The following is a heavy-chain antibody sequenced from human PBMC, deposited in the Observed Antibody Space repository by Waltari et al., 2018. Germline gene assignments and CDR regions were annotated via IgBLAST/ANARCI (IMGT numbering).Heavy chain of an antibody. D-gene: IGHD5-12*01. CDR3: AKDNGYSLDY. CDR2: LSWNSGSI. V-gene: IGHV3-9*01. Sequence: EVQLVESGGALVQPGRSLRLSCEASGFRFDDYVMHWVRQVPGKGLEWVSGLSWNSGSIAYADSVKGRFTISRDNARNSLFLQMNSLRREDTAIYYCAKDNGYSLDYWGQGTLVTVSS. J-gene: IGHJ4*02. CDR1: GFRFDDYV.